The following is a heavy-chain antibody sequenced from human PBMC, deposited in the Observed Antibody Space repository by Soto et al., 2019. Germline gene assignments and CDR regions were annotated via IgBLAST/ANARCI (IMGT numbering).Heavy chain of an antibody. J-gene: IGHJ6*02. V-gene: IGHV1-46*01. Sequence: GASVKVSCKASGQIFTSYYMHWVRQAPGQGPEWMGIVRPVSGSTSYAQKFQGRVTMTRDTSTSTVYMELSGLRSEDTAVYYCARAKAARPDSFYYGMDVWGQGTLVTVSS. CDR2: VRPVSGST. CDR3: ARAKAARPDSFYYGMDV. CDR1: GQIFTSYY. D-gene: IGHD6-6*01.